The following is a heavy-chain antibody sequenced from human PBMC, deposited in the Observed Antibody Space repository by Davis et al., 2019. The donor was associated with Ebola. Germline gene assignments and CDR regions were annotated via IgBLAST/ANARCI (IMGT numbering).Heavy chain of an antibody. D-gene: IGHD3-3*01. Sequence: GGSLRLSCAASGFIFSTYAMSWVRQAPGKGLEWVSAISGSGGSTYYADSLKGRFTISRDNSKNTLYLQMNSLRAEDTAVYYCAKSGLSFGVVKYHYGMDVWGKGTTVTVSS. J-gene: IGHJ6*04. CDR2: ISGSGGST. CDR1: GFIFSTYA. CDR3: AKSGLSFGVVKYHYGMDV. V-gene: IGHV3-23*01.